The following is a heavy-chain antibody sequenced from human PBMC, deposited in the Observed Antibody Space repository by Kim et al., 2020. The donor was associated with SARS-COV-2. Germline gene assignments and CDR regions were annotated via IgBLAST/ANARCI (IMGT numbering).Heavy chain of an antibody. J-gene: IGHJ3*02. Sequence: SETLSLTCTVSGGSISSGGYYWSWIRQHPGKGLEWIGYIYYSGSTYYNPSLKSRVTISVDTSKNQFSLKLSSVTAADTAVYYCARVWTNCSGGSCYSGGDDAFDIWGQGTMVTVSS. CDR2: IYYSGST. CDR1: GGSISSGGYY. CDR3: ARVWTNCSGGSCYSGGDDAFDI. V-gene: IGHV4-31*03. D-gene: IGHD2-15*01.